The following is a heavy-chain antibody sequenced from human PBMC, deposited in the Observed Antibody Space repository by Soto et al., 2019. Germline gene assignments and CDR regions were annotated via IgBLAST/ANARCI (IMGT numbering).Heavy chain of an antibody. D-gene: IGHD3-3*01. CDR1: GGSISSGDYY. CDR3: ARDLGPVGHDFWSGYPSSDYYYGMDV. CDR2: IYYSGST. J-gene: IGHJ6*02. V-gene: IGHV4-30-4*01. Sequence: PSETLSLTCPVSGGSISSGDYYWSWIRQPPGKGLEWIGYIYYSGSTYYNPSLKSRVTISVDTSKNQFSLKLSSVTAADTAVYYCARDLGPVGHDFWSGYPSSDYYYGMDVWGQGTTVTVSS.